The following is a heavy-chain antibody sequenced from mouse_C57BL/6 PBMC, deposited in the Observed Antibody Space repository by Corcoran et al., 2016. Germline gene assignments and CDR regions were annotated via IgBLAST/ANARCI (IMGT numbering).Heavy chain of an antibody. CDR2: INPNNGGT. Sequence: EVQLQQSVPELVKPGASVKISCKDSGYTFTDYYMNWVKQSHGKSLEWIGDINPNNGGTSYNQKFKGKATLTVDKSSSTAYMELRSLTSEDSAVYYCARSDYYGSSYYFDYWGQGTTLTVSS. D-gene: IGHD1-1*01. V-gene: IGHV1-26*01. CDR3: ARSDYYGSSYYFDY. J-gene: IGHJ2*01. CDR1: GYTFTDYY.